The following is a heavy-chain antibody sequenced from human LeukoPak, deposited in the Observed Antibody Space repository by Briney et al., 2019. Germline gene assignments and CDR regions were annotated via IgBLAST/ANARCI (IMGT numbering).Heavy chain of an antibody. J-gene: IGHJ4*02. CDR3: AKDRSIGTYYTFDH. CDR1: GFTFNSYS. Sequence: PGGSLRLSCAASGFTFNSYSMTWVRQAPGKGLEWVSSISASGVMTYYADSVKGRFTVSRDNSKNNLYLQMQSLTAADTAVYYCAKDRSIGTYYTFDHWGQGTLVTVSS. V-gene: IGHV3-23*01. D-gene: IGHD1-26*01. CDR2: ISASGVMT.